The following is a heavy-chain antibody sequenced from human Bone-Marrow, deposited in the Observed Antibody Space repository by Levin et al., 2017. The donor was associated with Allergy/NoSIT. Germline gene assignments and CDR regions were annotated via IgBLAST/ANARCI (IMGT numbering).Heavy chain of an antibody. D-gene: IGHD2-8*02. CDR3: ARTGGASGGY. CDR2: IHYSGGT. Sequence: SETLSLTCAVSGGSISGYYWSWIRQPPGKGLEWIGYIHYSGGTNYNPSLKSRVTVSVDTSKMQFSLKMNSVTAADTAVYYCARTGGASGGYWGQGTLVTVSS. V-gene: IGHV4-59*01. J-gene: IGHJ4*02. CDR1: GGSISGYY.